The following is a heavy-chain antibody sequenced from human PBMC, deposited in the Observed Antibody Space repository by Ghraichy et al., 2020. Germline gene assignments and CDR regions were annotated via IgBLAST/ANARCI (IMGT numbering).Heavy chain of an antibody. CDR2: INHSGST. CDR1: GGSFSGYY. J-gene: IGHJ6*02. V-gene: IGHV4-34*01. D-gene: IGHD5-12*01. CDR3: ASERGYSGYVNYGMDV. Sequence: SETLSLTCAVYGGSFSGYYWSWIRQPPGKGLEWIGEINHSGSTNYNPSLKSRVTISVDTSKNQFSLKLSSVTAADTAVYYCASERGYSGYVNYGMDVWGQGTTVTVSS.